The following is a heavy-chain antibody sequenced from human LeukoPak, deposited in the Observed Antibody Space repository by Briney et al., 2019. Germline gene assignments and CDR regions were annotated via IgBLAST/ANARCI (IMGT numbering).Heavy chain of an antibody. Sequence: ASVNVSFQCSGWTFTGYQIYALGQPPGQEGKGIGWINPNIGGTNYAQKYQGRVTMTRDTSISTAYMELSRLRSDDTAVYYCARALTGYYPYFDYWGQGTLVTVSS. CDR2: INPNIGGT. V-gene: IGHV1-2*03. CDR1: GWTFTGYQ. CDR3: ARALTGYYPYFDY. D-gene: IGHD3-9*01. J-gene: IGHJ4*02.